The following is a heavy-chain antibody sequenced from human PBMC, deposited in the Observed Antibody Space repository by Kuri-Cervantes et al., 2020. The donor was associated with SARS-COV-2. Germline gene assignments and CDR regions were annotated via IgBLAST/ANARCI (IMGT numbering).Heavy chain of an antibody. D-gene: IGHD5-24*01. CDR3: ARLTIYSSFSYINV. Sequence: GGSLRLSCAASGFTFSSYSMNWVRQAPGKGLEWVSYISSSSSTIYYADSVKGRFTISRDNAKNSLYLQMNSLRAEDTAVYYCARLTIYSSFSYINVWGRGTSVTVSS. CDR1: GFTFSSYS. V-gene: IGHV3-48*01. CDR2: ISSSSSTI. J-gene: IGHJ6*03.